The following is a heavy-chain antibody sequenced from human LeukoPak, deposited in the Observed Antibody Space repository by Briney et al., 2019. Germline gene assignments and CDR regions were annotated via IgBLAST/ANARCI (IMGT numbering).Heavy chain of an antibody. D-gene: IGHD2-15*01. CDR3: AKQLGYCSDGSCYFPY. J-gene: IGHJ4*02. CDR1: GFTLSSYS. Sequence: GGSLRLSCAASGFTLSSYSMNWVRQAPGKGLEWVSSISSSSSYIYYADSVQGRFTISRDNSKSTLCLQMNSLRAEDTAVYYCAKQLGYCSDGSCYFPYWGQGTLVTVSS. V-gene: IGHV3-21*04. CDR2: ISSSSSYI.